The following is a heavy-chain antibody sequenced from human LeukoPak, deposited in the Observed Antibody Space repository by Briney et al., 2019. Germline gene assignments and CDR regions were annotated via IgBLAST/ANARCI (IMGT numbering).Heavy chain of an antibody. J-gene: IGHJ4*02. Sequence: SETLSLTCTVSGGSISSYYWSWIRQPPGKGLEWIGYIYYSGSTNYNPSLKSRVTISVGTSKNQFSLKLSSVTAADTAVYYCARAGCCSGGSCYSDDLGYFDYWGQGTLVTVSS. CDR2: IYYSGST. CDR1: GGSISSYY. V-gene: IGHV4-59*01. D-gene: IGHD2-15*01. CDR3: ARAGCCSGGSCYSDDLGYFDY.